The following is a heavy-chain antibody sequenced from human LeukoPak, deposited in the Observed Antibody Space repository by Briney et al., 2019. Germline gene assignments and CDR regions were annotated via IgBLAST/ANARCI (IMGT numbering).Heavy chain of an antibody. D-gene: IGHD2-15*01. CDR3: AKMPRADNYYYYYYMDV. CDR2: IRYDGSNK. CDR1: GFTFSSYG. V-gene: IGHV3-30*02. Sequence: GGSLRLSCAASGFTFSSYGMHWVRQAPGKGLEWVAFIRYDGSNKYYADSVKGRFTISRDNSKNTLYLQMNSLRAEDAAVYYCAKMPRADNYYYYYYMDVWGKGTTVTISS. J-gene: IGHJ6*03.